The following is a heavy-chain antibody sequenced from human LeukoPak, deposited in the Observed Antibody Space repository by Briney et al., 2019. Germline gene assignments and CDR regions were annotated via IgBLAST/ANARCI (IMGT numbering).Heavy chain of an antibody. Sequence: PGGSLRLSCGASGFTFSNYGMSWVRQAPGKGLEWVSAISGSGGSTYYADSVKGRFTISRDNSKNSLYLQMNSLRAEDTAVYYCARDASSGVGVLRYFDWLLFWFDYWGQGTLVTVSS. CDR2: ISGSGGST. D-gene: IGHD3-9*01. J-gene: IGHJ4*02. CDR1: GFTFSNYG. V-gene: IGHV3-23*01. CDR3: ARDASSGVGVLRYFDWLLFWFDY.